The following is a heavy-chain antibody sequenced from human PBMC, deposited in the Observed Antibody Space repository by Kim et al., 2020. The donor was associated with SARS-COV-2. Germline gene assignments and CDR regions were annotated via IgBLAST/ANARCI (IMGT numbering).Heavy chain of an antibody. CDR2: IYYSGST. V-gene: IGHV4-39*01. Sequence: SETLSLTCTVSGGSISSSSYYWGWIRQPPGKGLEWIGSIYYSGSTYYNPSLKSRVTISVDTSKNQFSLKLSSVTAADTAVYYCARRTPLEAAAGEIWGQGTLVTVSS. J-gene: IGHJ4*02. CDR1: GGSISSSSYY. CDR3: ARRTPLEAAAGEI. D-gene: IGHD6-13*01.